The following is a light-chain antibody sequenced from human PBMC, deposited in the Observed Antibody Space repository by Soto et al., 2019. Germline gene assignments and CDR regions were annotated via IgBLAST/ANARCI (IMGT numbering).Light chain of an antibody. V-gene: IGKV1-27*01. CDR3: QKYHSASWT. CDR1: HDITNY. Sequence: IQMTQSPSSLSASVGDRVTITCRASHDITNYLAWYQQKPGKVPKLLIYAASTLQSGVPSRFSGSGSGTDFTLTINSLQPEDVATYYCQKYHSASWTFGPGTKVEI. J-gene: IGKJ1*01. CDR2: AAS.